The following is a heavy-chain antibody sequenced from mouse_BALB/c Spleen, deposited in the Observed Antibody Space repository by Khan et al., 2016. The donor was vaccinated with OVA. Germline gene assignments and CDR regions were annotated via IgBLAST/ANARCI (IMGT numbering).Heavy chain of an antibody. J-gene: IGHJ3*01. V-gene: IGHV1-31*01. CDR1: GYSFTSYY. Sequence: EVQLQQSGPELMKPGASVKISCKASGYSFTSYYIHWVMQSRGQSLEWIGYVDPFSAVTTYNQKFKDKATLTVDKSSSTAYIHLSNLTSEDSAVXYCTRHGYVAWFTYGGQGTLVTVSA. CDR2: VDPFSAVT. CDR3: TRHGYVAWFTY. D-gene: IGHD2-2*01.